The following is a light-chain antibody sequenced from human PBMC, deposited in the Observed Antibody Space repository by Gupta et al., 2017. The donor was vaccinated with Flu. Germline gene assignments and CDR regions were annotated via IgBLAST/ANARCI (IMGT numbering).Light chain of an antibody. CDR1: QHGSSSN. CDR3: QQSGSTRSFT. J-gene: IGKJ2*01. CDR2: GGC. V-gene: IGKV3-20*01. Sequence: SVYPGSRSCMSCKASQHGSSSNFAYCQQKTGRAPRILIYGGCSRAAGMPDRLVGSGWGRDCTLTISRLGAGDGAGYYCQQSGSTRSFTFGQGTKLEIK.